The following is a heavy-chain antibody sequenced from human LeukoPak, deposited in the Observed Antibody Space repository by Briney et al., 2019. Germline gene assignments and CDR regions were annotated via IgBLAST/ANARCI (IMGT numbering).Heavy chain of an antibody. Sequence: GGSLRLSCAASGFTFSSYAMHWVRQAPGKGLEWVAVISYDGSNKYYADSVKGRFTISRDNSKNTLYLQMGSLRAEDMAVYYCAREGYYDSSGLMDYWGQGTLVTVSS. CDR3: AREGYYDSSGLMDY. CDR1: GFTFSSYA. J-gene: IGHJ4*02. V-gene: IGHV3-30*14. D-gene: IGHD3-22*01. CDR2: ISYDGSNK.